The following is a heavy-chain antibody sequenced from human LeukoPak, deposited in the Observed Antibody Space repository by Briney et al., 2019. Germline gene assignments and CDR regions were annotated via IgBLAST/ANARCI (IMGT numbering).Heavy chain of an antibody. Sequence: SETLSLTCTVSGGSISSYYWSWIRQPPGKGLEWIGYIYYSGSTNYNPSLKSRVTISVDTSKNQFSLKLSSVTAADTAVYYCARHKPIYYYGSGTKVLDYWGQGTLVTVSS. V-gene: IGHV4-59*01. CDR1: GGSISSYY. J-gene: IGHJ4*02. D-gene: IGHD3-10*01. CDR2: IYYSGST. CDR3: ARHKPIYYYGSGTKVLDY.